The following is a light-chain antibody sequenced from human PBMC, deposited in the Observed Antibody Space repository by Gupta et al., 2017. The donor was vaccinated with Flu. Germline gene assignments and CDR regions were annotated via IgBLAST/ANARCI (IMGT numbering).Light chain of an antibody. Sequence: QSPLTQPASVSGSPTQSITISCHVTSSDVGGYNYVSWYQPNPGKAPKLMIYEVSNRPSGVANRFSGSKSGNTASLTISGLQDEDEADDYCSAYTSSSTRVFGGGTKLTVL. CDR1: SSDVGGYNY. J-gene: IGLJ3*02. V-gene: IGLV2-14*01. CDR3: SAYTSSSTRV. CDR2: EVS.